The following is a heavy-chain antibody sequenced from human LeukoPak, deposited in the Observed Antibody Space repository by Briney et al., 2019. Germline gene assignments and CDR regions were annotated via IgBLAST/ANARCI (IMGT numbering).Heavy chain of an antibody. Sequence: GGSLRLSCVGSGFTFSSYAMSSVRQAPGKGLVWVSSVSSNNNIYYADSVKGRFTISRDNAKNSLSLQMNSLRGEDTAVYYCGREDCNNVRCYGASDAWGQGTLVTVSS. D-gene: IGHD2-2*01. CDR2: VSSNNNI. CDR3: GREDCNNVRCYGASDA. J-gene: IGHJ5*02. V-gene: IGHV3-69-1*01. CDR1: GFTFSSYA.